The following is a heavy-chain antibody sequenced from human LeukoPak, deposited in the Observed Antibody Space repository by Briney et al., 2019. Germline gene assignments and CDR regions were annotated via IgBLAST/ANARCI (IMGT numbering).Heavy chain of an antibody. J-gene: IGHJ6*02. V-gene: IGHV3-30*18. CDR1: GFTFSSYG. CDR2: ISYDGSNK. Sequence: GGSLRPSCAASGFTFSSYGMHWVRQAPGEGLEWVAVISYDGSNKYYADSVKGRFTISRDNSKNTLYLQMNSLRAEDTAVYYCAKDYNYYYYGMDVWGQGTTVTVSS. CDR3: AKDYNYYYYGMDV. D-gene: IGHD5-24*01.